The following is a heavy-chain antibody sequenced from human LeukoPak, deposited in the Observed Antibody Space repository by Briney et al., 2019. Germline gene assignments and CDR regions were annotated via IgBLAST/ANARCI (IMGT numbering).Heavy chain of an antibody. V-gene: IGHV5-51*01. Sequence: PGESLQISCKGSGYSFTNYWIAWVRQLPGKGLEGMGAINPDGSHIRYSPSFQGQVTISTDKSISTAYLQWSSLKASDTAIYYCARKNPTALRNNWFDPWGQGTLVTVSS. CDR3: ARKNPTALRNNWFDP. J-gene: IGHJ5*02. D-gene: IGHD5-18*01. CDR1: GYSFTNYW. CDR2: INPDGSHI.